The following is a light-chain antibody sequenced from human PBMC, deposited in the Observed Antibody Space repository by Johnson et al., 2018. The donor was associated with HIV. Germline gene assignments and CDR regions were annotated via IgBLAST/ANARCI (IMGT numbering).Light chain of an antibody. CDR1: SSNIGNNY. Sequence: QSVLTQPPSVSAAPGQKVTISCSGSSSNIGNNYVSWYQQLPETAPKLLIYENNKRPSGIPDRFSGSKSGTSATPGVTGLQTGYEADYFCGTWDSSLSDYVFGTGTKVTVL. CDR3: GTWDSSLSDYV. J-gene: IGLJ1*01. CDR2: ENN. V-gene: IGLV1-51*02.